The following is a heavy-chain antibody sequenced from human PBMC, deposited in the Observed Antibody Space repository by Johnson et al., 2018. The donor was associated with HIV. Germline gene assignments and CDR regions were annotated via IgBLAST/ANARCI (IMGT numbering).Heavy chain of an antibody. CDR3: ARLIAVVIDGFDI. J-gene: IGHJ3*02. CDR2: INQDGSET. Sequence: VQLVESGGGLVQRGGSLRLSCAASGFTLSNYWMSWVRQATGKGLEWVDNINQDGSETYFVDSFTCRFTISRDNAKNSLYLQMNTLRAEDTAVYYCARLIAVVIDGFDIWGQGTMVTVSA. V-gene: IGHV3-7*05. D-gene: IGHD3-22*01. CDR1: GFTLSNYW.